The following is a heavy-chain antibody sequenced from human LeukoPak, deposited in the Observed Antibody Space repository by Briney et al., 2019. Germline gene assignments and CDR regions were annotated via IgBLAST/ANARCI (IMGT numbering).Heavy chain of an antibody. J-gene: IGHJ4*02. V-gene: IGHV1-46*01. D-gene: IGHD2-15*01. CDR3: ARCMAGGGSCCGMDY. CDR2: INPSGGST. Sequence: ASVKVSCKASGYTFTSYYMHWVRQAPGQGLEWMGIINPSGGSTSYAQKFQGRVTMTRDTSTSTVYMELSSLRSEDTAVYYCARCMAGGGSCCGMDYWGQGTLVTVSS. CDR1: GYTFTSYY.